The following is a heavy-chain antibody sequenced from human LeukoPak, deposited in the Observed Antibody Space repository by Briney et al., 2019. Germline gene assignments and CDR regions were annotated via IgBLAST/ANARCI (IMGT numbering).Heavy chain of an antibody. CDR3: ARGGVSEGTAMAN. J-gene: IGHJ4*02. Sequence: GGSLRLSCAASGFTFSSYSMNWVRQAPGKGLEWVSSISSSSSYIYYADSVKGRFTISRDNAKNSLYLQMNSLRAEDTAVYYCARGGVSEGTAMANWGQGTLVTVSS. V-gene: IGHV3-21*01. CDR1: GFTFSSYS. CDR2: ISSSSSYI. D-gene: IGHD5-18*01.